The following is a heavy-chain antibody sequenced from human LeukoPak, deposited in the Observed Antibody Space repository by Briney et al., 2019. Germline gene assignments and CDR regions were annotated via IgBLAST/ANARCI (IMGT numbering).Heavy chain of an antibody. CDR3: AKKSRDGYNPFDY. J-gene: IGHJ4*02. D-gene: IGHD5-24*01. CDR1: GFTFSRYA. V-gene: IGHV3-23*01. Sequence: GGSLRLSCAASGFTFSRYAMSWVRQAPGKGLEWVCGISSSGESPYYADSVEGRFTISRDNSKGTLYLEINSLRAEDTAVYYCAKKSRDGYNPFDYLGQGTLVTVSS. CDR2: ISSSGESP.